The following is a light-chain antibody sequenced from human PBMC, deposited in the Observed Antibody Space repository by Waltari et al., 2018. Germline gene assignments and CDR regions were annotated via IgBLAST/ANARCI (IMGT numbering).Light chain of an antibody. CDR3: MQGVEAPVT. V-gene: IGKV2-29*03. CDR1: QSLFHSDGKTH. Sequence: DIVMTQTPLSLSVTPGQPASISCKSSQSLFHSDGKTHLYWYLQKPGQSPQLLIYEVSRRFSGVSHRFSGSGSGTDVTLQISRVEAEDVGMYYCMQGVEAPVTFGGGTKLEIK. J-gene: IGKJ4*01. CDR2: EVS.